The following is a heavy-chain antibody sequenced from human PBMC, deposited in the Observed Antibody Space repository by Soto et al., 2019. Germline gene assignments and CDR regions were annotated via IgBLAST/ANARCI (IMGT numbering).Heavy chain of an antibody. J-gene: IGHJ4*02. Sequence: VQLWESGGHLVQPGGSLRLSCAASGFTFSTYTMNCVRQAPGKGLEWVSGIIGVDIRTFYADSVKGRFTISRDNSKNMLFLQMNSQRADDTAVYYCAKDRQVDGIWTFDYWGQGTLVTVSS. CDR2: IIGVDIRT. CDR3: AKDRQVDGIWTFDY. V-gene: IGHV3-23*01. CDR1: GFTFSTYT. D-gene: IGHD3-9*01.